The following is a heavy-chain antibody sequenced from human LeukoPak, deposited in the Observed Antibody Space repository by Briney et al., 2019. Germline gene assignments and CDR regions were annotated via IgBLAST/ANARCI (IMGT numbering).Heavy chain of an antibody. J-gene: IGHJ4*02. Sequence: PSETLSLTCTVSGDSFTSVTDYWAWIRQPPGKGLEWIASGDYSGGTYYNPSLESRVAISADMSKKQISLKLASVTGADTAVYYCAGERGEEYSSGWYKANFFYNWGQGIRVTVSS. CDR2: GDYSGGT. V-gene: IGHV4-39*07. CDR1: GDSFTSVTDY. D-gene: IGHD6-19*01. CDR3: AGERGEEYSSGWYKANFFYN.